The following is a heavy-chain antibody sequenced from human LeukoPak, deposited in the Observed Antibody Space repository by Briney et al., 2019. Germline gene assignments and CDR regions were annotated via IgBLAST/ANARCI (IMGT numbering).Heavy chain of an antibody. D-gene: IGHD6-6*01. V-gene: IGHV3-23*01. CDR1: GFHFIDYA. J-gene: IGHJ6*03. CDR2: ITATGRAT. Sequence: GGSLRLSCAASGFHFIDYAMTWVRQAPGKGLEWVSAITATGRATNNADSVKGRFTISRDNSENTLFLQMYSLRAEDTAVYYCAKVSSSSGNYYYYSMDVWGKGTTVTVSS. CDR3: AKVSSSSGNYYYYSMDV.